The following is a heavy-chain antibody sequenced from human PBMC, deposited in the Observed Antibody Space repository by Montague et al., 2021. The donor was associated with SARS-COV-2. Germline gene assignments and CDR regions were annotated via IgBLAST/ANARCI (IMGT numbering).Heavy chain of an antibody. Sequence: SLRLSCAASGFTFSSYWMHWVRQAPGKGLVWVSRINSDGSSTSYADSVKGRFTIPRDNAKNTLYLQMNSLRAEDTAVYYCARGVITMVRGVIYPWFDPWGQGTLVTVSS. D-gene: IGHD3-10*01. CDR2: INSDGSST. V-gene: IGHV3-74*01. J-gene: IGHJ5*02. CDR1: GFTFSSYW. CDR3: ARGVITMVRGVIYPWFDP.